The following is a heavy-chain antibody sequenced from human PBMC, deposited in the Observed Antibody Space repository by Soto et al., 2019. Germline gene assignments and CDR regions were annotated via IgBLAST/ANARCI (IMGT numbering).Heavy chain of an antibody. V-gene: IGHV4-59*01. Sequence: SETLSLTCTVSGGSINSYYWSWIRQPPGKGLEWIGYIYYSGSTRYNPSLKSRVTISVDTSKNQFSLKLSSVTAADTAVYYCARGSSTNDYYYYGMDVWGQGTTVTVSS. CDR2: IYYSGST. J-gene: IGHJ6*02. D-gene: IGHD2-2*01. CDR1: GGSINSYY. CDR3: ARGSSTNDYYYYGMDV.